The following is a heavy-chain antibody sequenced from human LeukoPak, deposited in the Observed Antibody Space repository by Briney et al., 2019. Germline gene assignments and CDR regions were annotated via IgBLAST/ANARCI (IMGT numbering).Heavy chain of an antibody. D-gene: IGHD3-10*01. CDR1: GYTLTELS. CDR3: ATDLPRPYGSGSRSGIYYMDV. CDR2: FDPEDGET. Sequence: ASVKVSCKVSGYTLTELSMHWVRQAPGKGLEWMGGFDPEDGETIYAQKFQGRVTMTEDTSTDTAYMELSSLRSEDTAVYYCATDLPRPYGSGSRSGIYYMDVWGKGTAVTVSS. V-gene: IGHV1-24*01. J-gene: IGHJ6*03.